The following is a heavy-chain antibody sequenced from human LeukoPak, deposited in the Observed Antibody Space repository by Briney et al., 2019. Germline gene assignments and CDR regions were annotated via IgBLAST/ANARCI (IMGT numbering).Heavy chain of an antibody. D-gene: IGHD5-18*01. V-gene: IGHV1-2*02. CDR2: INPNSGDT. Sequence: ASVKVSCTASGYTFTDFYMHWVRQAPGQGPEWMGWINPNSGDTEYAQKFQGRVTMTRDTSISTAYMELSRLRSDDTAVYYCARDGQYSYADYWGQGTLVTVSS. J-gene: IGHJ4*02. CDR1: GYTFTDFY. CDR3: ARDGQYSYADY.